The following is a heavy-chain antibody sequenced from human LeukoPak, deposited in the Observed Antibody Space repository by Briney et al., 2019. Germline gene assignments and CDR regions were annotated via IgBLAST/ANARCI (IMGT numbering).Heavy chain of an antibody. CDR3: AVVDYGGNSSYYFDY. CDR1: GGSISSYY. V-gene: IGHV4-59*08. CDR2: IYYSGST. Sequence: SETLSLTCIVSGGSISSYYWSWIRQPPGKGLEWIGYIYYSGSTNYNPSLKSRVTISVDTSKNQFSLKLSSVTAADTAVYYCAVVDYGGNSSYYFDYWGQGTLVTVSS. J-gene: IGHJ4*02. D-gene: IGHD4-23*01.